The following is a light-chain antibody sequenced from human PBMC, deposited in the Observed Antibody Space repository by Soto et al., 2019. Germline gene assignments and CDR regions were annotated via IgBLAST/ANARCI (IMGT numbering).Light chain of an antibody. CDR1: SSDVGGYNY. V-gene: IGLV2-14*01. Sequence: QSALTQPASVSGSPGQSITISCTGTSSDVGGYNYVSWYQQHPGKAPKLMIYDVSNRPSGVSNRFSGSKSGNTASLTISGLQAEDEADYYCSSYTSSSPFGTGPKVTVL. CDR2: DVS. CDR3: SSYTSSSP. J-gene: IGLJ1*01.